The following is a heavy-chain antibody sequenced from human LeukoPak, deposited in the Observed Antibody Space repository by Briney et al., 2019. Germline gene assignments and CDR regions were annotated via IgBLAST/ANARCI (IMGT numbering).Heavy chain of an antibody. CDR1: GGSISSSSYY. J-gene: IGHJ4*02. V-gene: IGHV4-30-4*08. CDR3: ARDRGYSSGYYIDY. D-gene: IGHD6-19*01. Sequence: PSETLSLTCTVSGGSISSSSYYWGWIRQPPGKGLEWIGYIYYSGSTYYNPSLKSRVTISVDTSKNQFSLKLSSVTAADTAVYYCARDRGYSSGYYIDYWGQGTLVTVSS. CDR2: IYYSGST.